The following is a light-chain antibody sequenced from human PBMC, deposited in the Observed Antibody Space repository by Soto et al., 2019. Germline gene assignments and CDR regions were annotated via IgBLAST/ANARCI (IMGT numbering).Light chain of an antibody. CDR1: SSDVGGSNF. V-gene: IGLV2-14*01. CDR2: DVN. CDR3: SSETSSSAYVV. J-gene: IGLJ2*01. Sequence: QSVLTQPASVSGSPGQSITISCTGTSSDVGGSNFVSWYQHHPGKAPKLLIYDVNNRPSGVSDRFSGSKSGNTASLTISGLQAEDEADYYCSSETSSSAYVVLGGGTKLTVL.